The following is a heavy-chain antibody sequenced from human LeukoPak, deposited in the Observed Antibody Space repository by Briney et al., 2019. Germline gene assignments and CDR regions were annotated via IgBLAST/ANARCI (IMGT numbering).Heavy chain of an antibody. CDR3: ASRYSGYDYVDTYFDY. J-gene: IGHJ4*02. V-gene: IGHV4-39*01. Sequence: SETLSLTCTVSGGSISSSSYYWGWIRQPPGKGLEWIGSIYYSGSTYYNPSLKSRVTISADTSKNQFSLKLSSVTAADTAVYYCASRYSGYDYVDTYFDYWGQGTLVTVSS. CDR2: IYYSGST. D-gene: IGHD5-12*01. CDR1: GGSISSSSYY.